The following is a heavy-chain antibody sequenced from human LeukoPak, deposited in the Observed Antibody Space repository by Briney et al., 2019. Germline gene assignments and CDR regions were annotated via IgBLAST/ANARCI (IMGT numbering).Heavy chain of an antibody. CDR2: IYLGDSET. CDR3: ARQKSGYTDDYYYYLDV. J-gene: IGHJ6*03. Sequence: ESLKISCKASGYKFTDYWIAWVRQMPGKGLEWMGIIYLGDSETKYSPSFEGLVTISADKSINIASLQWSSLKASDTAIYYCARQKSGYTDDYYYYLDVWGEGGTRTVSS. CDR1: GYKFTDYW. V-gene: IGHV5-51*01. D-gene: IGHD5-18*01.